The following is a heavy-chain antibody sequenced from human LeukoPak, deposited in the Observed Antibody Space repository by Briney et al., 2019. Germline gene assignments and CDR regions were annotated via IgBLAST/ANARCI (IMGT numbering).Heavy chain of an antibody. CDR3: ARDGHHYYGSVSLDY. J-gene: IGHJ4*02. CDR2: IYSGGST. Sequence: GGSLRLSSAASGFTFSSYGMHWVRQAPGKGLEWVSVIYSGGSTYYADSVKGRFTISRDNSKNTLYLQMNSLRAEDTAVYYCARDGHHYYGSVSLDYWGQGTLVTVSS. CDR1: GFTFSSYG. D-gene: IGHD3-10*01. V-gene: IGHV3-NL1*01.